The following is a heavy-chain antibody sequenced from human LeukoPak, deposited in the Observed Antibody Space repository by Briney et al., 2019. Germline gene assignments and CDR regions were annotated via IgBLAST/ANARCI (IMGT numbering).Heavy chain of an antibody. CDR3: ADDYGDPGAFDI. V-gene: IGHV4-34*01. Sequence: SETLSLTCAVYGGSFSGYYWRWIRQPPGEGLECLGEINHSGSTNYNPSLKSRVTISVDTSKNQFSLKLSSVTAADTAVYYCADDYGDPGAFDIWGQGKMVTVSS. D-gene: IGHD4-17*01. CDR2: INHSGST. J-gene: IGHJ3*02. CDR1: GGSFSGYY.